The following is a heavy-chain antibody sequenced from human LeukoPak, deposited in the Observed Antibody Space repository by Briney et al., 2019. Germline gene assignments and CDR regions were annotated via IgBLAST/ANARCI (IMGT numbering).Heavy chain of an antibody. CDR3: AKGYYDDVWGSYYFDY. J-gene: IGHJ4*02. V-gene: IGHV3-23*01. CDR1: GFTFSSYA. Sequence: GGSLRLSCAASGFTFSSYAMSWVRQAPGKGLEWVSAISGSGGSTYYAGSVKGRFTISRDNSRDTLYLQMNSLRDKDRVVYYCAKGYYDDVWGSYYFDYRGQGTLVTVSS. CDR2: ISGSGGST. D-gene: IGHD3-16*01.